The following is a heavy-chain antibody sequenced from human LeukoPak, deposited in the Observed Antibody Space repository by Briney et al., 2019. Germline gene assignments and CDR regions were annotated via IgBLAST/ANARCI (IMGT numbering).Heavy chain of an antibody. V-gene: IGHV1-46*01. J-gene: IGHJ4*02. CDR3: AREEEYDSSGYDY. Sequence: ASVKVSCKASGYTFGTHWMHWVRQAPGQGLEWMAIINPSGDFTSYSQKFQGRVTVTRDMSTRTVYMELSNLRSEDTAVYYCAREEEYDSSGYDYWGQGTLVTVSS. D-gene: IGHD3-22*01. CDR1: GYTFGTHW. CDR2: INPSGDFT.